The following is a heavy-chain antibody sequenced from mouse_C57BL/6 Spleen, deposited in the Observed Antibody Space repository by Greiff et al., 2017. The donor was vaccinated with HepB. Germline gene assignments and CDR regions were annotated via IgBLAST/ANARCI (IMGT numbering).Heavy chain of an antibody. Sequence: QVQLKESGPGLVAPSQSLSITCTVSGFSFTSYGVSWVRQPPGKGLEWLGVIWGDGSTNYHSALISRLSISKDNSKCQVFLKLNIRQTDDTATDYCAKEGVTTNYYAMDYWGQGTSVTVSS. J-gene: IGHJ4*01. D-gene: IGHD2-2*01. CDR2: IWGDGST. V-gene: IGHV2-3*01. CDR1: GFSFTSYG. CDR3: AKEGVTTNYYAMDY.